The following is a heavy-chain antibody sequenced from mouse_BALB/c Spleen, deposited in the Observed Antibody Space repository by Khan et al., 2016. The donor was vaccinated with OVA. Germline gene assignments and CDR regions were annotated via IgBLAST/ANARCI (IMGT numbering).Heavy chain of an antibody. CDR3: AREEALYHFDH. CDR1: GYIFTSYW. D-gene: IGHD3-2*02. Sequence: VELVESGAELVRPGASVKLSCKTSGYIFTSYWIHWVKQRSGQGLEWIARIYPGTDNTYYHEKFKDKATLTADKSSSTAYMQLSSLKSEDSAVYVCAREEALYHFDHWGQGTTLTVSS. CDR2: IYPGTDNT. J-gene: IGHJ2*01. V-gene: IGHV1-76*01.